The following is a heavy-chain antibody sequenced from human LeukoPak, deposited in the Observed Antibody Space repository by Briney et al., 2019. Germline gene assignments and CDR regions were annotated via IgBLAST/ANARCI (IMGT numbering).Heavy chain of an antibody. CDR2: IWYDGSNN. D-gene: IGHD4-17*01. CDR3: ARDPGNSGDYYFDY. Sequence: GRSLRLSCAASGFTFSNYGMHRVRQAPGKGLEWVAVIWYDGSNNYYAESVKGRFTISRDNSKNTLYLQMNSLRAEDTAVYYCARDPGNSGDYYFDYWGQGTLVSVSS. V-gene: IGHV3-33*01. CDR1: GFTFSNYG. J-gene: IGHJ4*02.